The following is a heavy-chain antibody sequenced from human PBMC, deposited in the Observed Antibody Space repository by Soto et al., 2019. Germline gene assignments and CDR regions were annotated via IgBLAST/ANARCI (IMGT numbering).Heavy chain of an antibody. J-gene: IGHJ4*02. V-gene: IGHV1-2*02. CDR2: INPNSGGT. D-gene: IGHD3-22*01. CDR1: GYTFTGYY. Sequence: ASVKVSCKASGYTFTGYYMHWVRQAPGQGLEWMGWINPNSGGTNYAQKFQGRVTMTRDTSISTAYMEPSRLRSDDTAVYYCAKTYYYDSSRGPFDYWGQGTLVTVSS. CDR3: AKTYYYDSSRGPFDY.